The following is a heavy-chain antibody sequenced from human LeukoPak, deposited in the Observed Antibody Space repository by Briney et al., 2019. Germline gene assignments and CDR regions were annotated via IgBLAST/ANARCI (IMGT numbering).Heavy chain of an antibody. CDR1: GFTLSSYS. V-gene: IGHV3-21*01. J-gene: IGHJ4*02. CDR2: ISSSSSYI. D-gene: IGHD2-15*01. CDR3: ASGVADSCSSGKICGY. Sequence: GGSLRLSCAASGFTLSSYSMNWVRQAPGKGLEWVSSISSSSSYIYYADSVKGRFTISRDNAKNSLYLQMNSLRAEDTAVYYCASGVADSCSSGKICGYWGQGTLVTVSS.